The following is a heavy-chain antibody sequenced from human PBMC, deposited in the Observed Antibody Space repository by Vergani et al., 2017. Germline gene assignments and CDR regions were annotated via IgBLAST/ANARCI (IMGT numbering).Heavy chain of an antibody. J-gene: IGHJ4*02. D-gene: IGHD5-12*01. CDR1: GGSISSSSYY. CDR3: ARDPRLGGYEGN. V-gene: IGHV4-39*07. Sequence: QLQLQESGPGLVKPSETLSLTCTVSGGSISSSSYYWGWIRQPPGKGLEWIGSIYYSGITYYNPSLKSRVTISVDTSKNQFSLKLSSVTAADTAVYYCARDPRLGGYEGNWGQGTLVTVSS. CDR2: IYYSGIT.